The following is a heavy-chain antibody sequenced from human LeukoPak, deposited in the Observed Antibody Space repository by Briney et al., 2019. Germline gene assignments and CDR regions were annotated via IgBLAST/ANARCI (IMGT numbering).Heavy chain of an antibody. V-gene: IGHV3-23*01. CDR1: GFTFSSYG. J-gene: IGHJ4*02. Sequence: GGTLRLSCAASGFTFSSYGMGWVRQAPGKGLEWVSAISGSGGSTYYADSVKGRFTISRDNSKNTLYLQMNSLRAEDTAMYFCVRDVGAVRGEVYFDYWGQGTLVTVSS. CDR3: VRDVGAVRGEVYFDY. D-gene: IGHD3-10*01. CDR2: ISGSGGST.